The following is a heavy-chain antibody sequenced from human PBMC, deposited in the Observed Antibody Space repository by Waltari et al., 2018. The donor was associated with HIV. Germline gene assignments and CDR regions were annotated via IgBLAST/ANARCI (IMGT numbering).Heavy chain of an antibody. V-gene: IGHV3-9*01. J-gene: IGHJ5*01. CDR2: ISGNSGST. CDR3: AKGGSHLTIFEAWFDS. CDR1: GFTFDDYP. D-gene: IGHD3-3*01. Sequence: EVQLVESGGGLVQPGRSLRLSCAASGFTFDDYPMHWVRQSPGKGLGLVSGISGNSGSTDYGDSVKVRFTISRDNAKNSLYLQMNSLTVEDTAFYYCAKGGSHLTIFEAWFDSWGQGTLVTVSS.